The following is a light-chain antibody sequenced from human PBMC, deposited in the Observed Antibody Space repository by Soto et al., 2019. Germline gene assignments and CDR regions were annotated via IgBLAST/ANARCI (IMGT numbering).Light chain of an antibody. CDR2: RAS. CDR3: QHYNFWPHT. Sequence: EILLTQSPATLAVSPGEGATLSCRASQSVRDNLAWYQQKPGQAPRHLIYRASTRATGVPARFSGSGSGTEFTLTISSLQSEDVSVYFCQHYNFWPHTFGQGTKVDIK. V-gene: IGKV3-15*01. J-gene: IGKJ2*01. CDR1: QSVRDN.